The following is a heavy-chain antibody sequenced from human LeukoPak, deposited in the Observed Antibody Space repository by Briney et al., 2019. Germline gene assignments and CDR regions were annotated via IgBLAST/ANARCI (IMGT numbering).Heavy chain of an antibody. Sequence: GGSLRLSCAASGFTFSSYGMSWVRQAPGKGLEWVSTISGSGGSTYYADSVKGRFTISRDNSKNTLYLQMNSLRAEDTAVYSCAKAERAYYDSSGYYYFDYWGQGALVTVSS. CDR3: AKAERAYYDSSGYYYFDY. CDR1: GFTFSSYG. J-gene: IGHJ4*02. V-gene: IGHV3-23*01. D-gene: IGHD3-22*01. CDR2: ISGSGGST.